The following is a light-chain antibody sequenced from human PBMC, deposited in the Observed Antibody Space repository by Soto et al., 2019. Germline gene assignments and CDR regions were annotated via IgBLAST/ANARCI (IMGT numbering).Light chain of an antibody. J-gene: IGKJ3*01. Sequence: EIVLTQSPGTLSLSPGERATLSCRARQSVSSSYLAWYQQKPGQAPRLLIYGASSRATGIPDRFSGSGSGTDFTLTISRLEPEDFAVYYCQQYAGSPFTFGPGTKVDIK. CDR3: QQYAGSPFT. CDR1: QSVSSSY. V-gene: IGKV3-20*01. CDR2: GAS.